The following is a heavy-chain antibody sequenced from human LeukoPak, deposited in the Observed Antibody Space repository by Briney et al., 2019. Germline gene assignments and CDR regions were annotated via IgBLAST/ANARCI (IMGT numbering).Heavy chain of an antibody. Sequence: GGSLRLSCTASGFTFGDYAMSWFRQAPGKGLEGGGFIRSKAYGGTTEYAASVKGRFTISRDDSKSIAYLQMNSLKTEDTAVYYCTRVRYYGSGSYLDYWGQGTLVTVSS. J-gene: IGHJ4*02. CDR3: TRVRYYGSGSYLDY. D-gene: IGHD3-10*01. V-gene: IGHV3-49*03. CDR2: IRSKAYGGTT. CDR1: GFTFGDYA.